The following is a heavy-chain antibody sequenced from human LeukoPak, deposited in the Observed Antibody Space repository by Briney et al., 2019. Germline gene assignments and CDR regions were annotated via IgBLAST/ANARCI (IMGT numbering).Heavy chain of an antibody. CDR1: RGSLSSSSYY. V-gene: IGHV4-39*07. J-gene: IGHJ5*02. D-gene: IGHD2-2*02. CDR3: ARGGVVPAAIEDNWFDP. CDR2: IYYSGST. Sequence: SETLSLTCTVSRGSLSSSSYYWGWIRQPPGKGLEWIGYIYYSGSTYYNPSLKSRVTISVDTSKNQFSLKLSSVTAADTAVYYCARGGVVPAAIEDNWFDPWGQGTLVTVSS.